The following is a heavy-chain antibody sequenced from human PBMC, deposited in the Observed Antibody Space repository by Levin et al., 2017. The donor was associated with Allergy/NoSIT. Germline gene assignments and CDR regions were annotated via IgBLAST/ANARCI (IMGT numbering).Heavy chain of an antibody. D-gene: IGHD4-17*01. CDR2: MNPNSGNT. V-gene: IGHV1-8*01. Sequence: GASVKVSCKASGYTFTSYDINWVRQATGQGLEWMGWMNPNSGNTGYAQKFQGRVTMTRNTSISTAYMELSSLRSEDTAVYYCARDLVTTRHYYYYGMDVWGQGTTVTVSS. J-gene: IGHJ6*02. CDR1: GYTFTSYD. CDR3: ARDLVTTRHYYYYGMDV.